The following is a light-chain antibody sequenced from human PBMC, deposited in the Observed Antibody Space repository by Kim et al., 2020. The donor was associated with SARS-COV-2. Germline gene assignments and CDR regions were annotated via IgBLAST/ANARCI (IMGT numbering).Light chain of an antibody. CDR2: RDS. J-gene: IGLJ2*01. V-gene: IGLV3-9*01. Sequence: SYELTQPLSVSVALGQTARITCGGNHIGSKNVHWYQQKPGQAPVLVIYRDSNRHSGIPERFSGSNSGNTATLTISRAQAGDEADYYCQVWGSSVVFGGGTQLTVL. CDR1: HIGSKN. CDR3: QVWGSSVV.